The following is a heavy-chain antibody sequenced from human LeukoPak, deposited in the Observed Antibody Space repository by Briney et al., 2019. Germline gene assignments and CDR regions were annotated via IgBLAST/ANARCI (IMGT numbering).Heavy chain of an antibody. D-gene: IGHD6-19*01. CDR3: ARDATIAVAGTYDNDY. V-gene: IGHV1-2*02. CDR2: INPNSGGT. Sequence: AASVKVSCKASGYTFTGYYMHWVRQAPGQGLEWMGWINPNSGGTNYAQKFQGRVTMTRDTSISTAYMELSRLRSDDTAVYYCARDATIAVAGTYDNDYWGQGTLVTVSS. J-gene: IGHJ4*02. CDR1: GYTFTGYY.